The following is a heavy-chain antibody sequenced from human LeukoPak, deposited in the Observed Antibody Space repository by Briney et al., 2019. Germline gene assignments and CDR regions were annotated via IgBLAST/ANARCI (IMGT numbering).Heavy chain of an antibody. CDR2: IYYSGST. CDR3: ARHDFWSGYYPPPPTFDI. CDR1: GGSISSYY. J-gene: IGHJ3*02. D-gene: IGHD3-3*01. V-gene: IGHV4-59*01. Sequence: PSETLSLTCTVSGGSISSYYWSWIRQPPGKGLEWIGYIYYSGSTNYNPSLKSRVTISVDTSKNQFSLKLSSVTAADTAVYYCARHDFWSGYYPPPPTFDIWGQGTMVTVSS.